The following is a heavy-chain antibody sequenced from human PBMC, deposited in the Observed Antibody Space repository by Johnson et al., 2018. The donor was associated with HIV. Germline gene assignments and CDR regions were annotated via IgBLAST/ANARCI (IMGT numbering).Heavy chain of an antibody. V-gene: IGHV3-30*02. D-gene: IGHD3-16*01. CDR2: IRYDGSNN. CDR1: GFIFRNYG. CDR3: AKMSRGRQDAFDI. Sequence: VQLVESGGGVVQPGGSLRLSCAASGFIFRNYGMHWVRQAPGKGLEWVAFIRYDGSNNYSGDSVKRLFTISRDNSKNTLYVQMNSLRVEDTAVYYCAKMSRGRQDAFDIWGQGAMVSVSA. J-gene: IGHJ3*02.